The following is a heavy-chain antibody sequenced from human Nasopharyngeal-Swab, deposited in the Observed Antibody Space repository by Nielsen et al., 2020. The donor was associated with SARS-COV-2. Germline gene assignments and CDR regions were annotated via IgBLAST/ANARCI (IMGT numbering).Heavy chain of an antibody. CDR2: INAGNGNT. Sequence: SVQVSCRASGYTFTSYAMHWVRQAHGQRLEWMGRINAGNGNTKYSQKFLGRVTITRDTSASTAYMELSSLRSEDTAVYYCARYVDYDILTGYNYYGMDVWGQGTTVTVSS. CDR1: GYTFTSYA. V-gene: IGHV1-3*01. CDR3: ARYVDYDILTGYNYYGMDV. D-gene: IGHD3-9*01. J-gene: IGHJ6*02.